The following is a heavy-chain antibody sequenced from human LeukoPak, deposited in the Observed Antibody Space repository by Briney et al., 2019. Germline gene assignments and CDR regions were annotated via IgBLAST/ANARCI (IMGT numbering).Heavy chain of an antibody. CDR1: GYTLSELS. V-gene: IGHV1-24*01. D-gene: IGHD2-8*01. Sequence: ASVKVSCKVSGYTLSELSMQWVRQAPGKGLEWMGGFDPEDGETIYAQNFQGRVTMTEDTSTDTAYMELSSLRSEDTAVYYCATIFDFNGGHWGQGTLVTVSS. J-gene: IGHJ4*02. CDR3: ATIFDFNGGH. CDR2: FDPEDGET.